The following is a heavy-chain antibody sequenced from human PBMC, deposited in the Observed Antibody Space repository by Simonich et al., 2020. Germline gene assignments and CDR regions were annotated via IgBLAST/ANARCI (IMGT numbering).Heavy chain of an antibody. Sequence: EVQLVQSGAEVKKPGESLKISCKGSGYTFTSYWVGWVRQMPGKGLEWMGVIQPGASYTRCSPSFQGQVTISADKSISTAYLQWSSLKASDTAMYYCARQLNDFDIWGQGTMVTVSS. V-gene: IGHV5-51*01. J-gene: IGHJ3*02. CDR1: GYTFTSYW. CDR3: ARQLNDFDI. CDR2: IQPGASYT. D-gene: IGHD1-1*01.